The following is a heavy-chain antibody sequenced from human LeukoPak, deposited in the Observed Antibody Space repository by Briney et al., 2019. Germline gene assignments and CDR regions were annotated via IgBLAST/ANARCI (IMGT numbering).Heavy chain of an antibody. D-gene: IGHD3-3*01. Sequence: GASVKVSCKASGYTFTSYYMHWVRQAPGQGLEWMGIINPSGGSTSYAQKFQGRVTMTRDTSTSTVYMELSSLRSEDTAVYYCATIYDFWSGYLAEPVVYWGQGTLVTVSS. CDR3: ATIYDFWSGYLAEPVVY. J-gene: IGHJ4*02. CDR1: GYTFTSYY. CDR2: INPSGGST. V-gene: IGHV1-46*01.